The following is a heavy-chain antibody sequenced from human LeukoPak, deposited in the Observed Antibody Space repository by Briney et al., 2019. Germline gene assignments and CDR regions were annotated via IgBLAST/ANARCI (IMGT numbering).Heavy chain of an antibody. J-gene: IGHJ4*02. CDR2: IYPGDSDT. V-gene: IGHV5-51*01. CDR3: AREARGSSSDH. Sequence: GESLKISCKGSGYNFDSHWIGWVRQMPGKGLEWMGIIYPGDSDTRYSPSFRGQVTISADKSISTAYLQWNSLKASDSAMYYCAREARGSSSDHWGQGTLVTVSS. CDR1: GYNFDSHW. D-gene: IGHD3-10*01.